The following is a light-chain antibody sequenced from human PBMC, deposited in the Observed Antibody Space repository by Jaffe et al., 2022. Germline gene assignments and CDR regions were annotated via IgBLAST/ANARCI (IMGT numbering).Light chain of an antibody. CDR2: WAS. CDR3: QQYYSLPLT. Sequence: DIVMTQSPDSLAVSLGERATINCKSSQSLLYSSTNKNYLAWYQHKPGQPPKLLIYWASTREYGVPDRFSGSGSGADFTLTISSLQAEDVAVYFCQQYYSLPLTFGGGTKVEIK. J-gene: IGKJ4*01. V-gene: IGKV4-1*01. CDR1: QSLLYSSTNKNY.